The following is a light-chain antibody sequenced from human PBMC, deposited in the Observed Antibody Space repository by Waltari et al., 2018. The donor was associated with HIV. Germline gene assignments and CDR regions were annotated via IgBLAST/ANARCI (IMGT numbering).Light chain of an antibody. CDR2: SAS. Sequence: IQMTQSPPSLTRSIGDNVTITCRASHNVNTYLNWYQQKPGKAPNLLIFSASTLQSAVPSRFSGSGSGTNFTLTITSLQFEDFAIYYCQQSNSNSPTFGQGTRVE. CDR1: HNVNTY. J-gene: IGKJ1*01. CDR3: QQSNSNSPT. V-gene: IGKV1-39*01.